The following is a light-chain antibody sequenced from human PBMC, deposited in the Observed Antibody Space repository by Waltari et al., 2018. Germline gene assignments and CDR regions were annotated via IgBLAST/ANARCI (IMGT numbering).Light chain of an antibody. Sequence: SYVLAQPPSVSVAPGVTARITCGGNDMGYKSVHWYQVKAGQAPVVVVSDDSDRPSGIPERFSASNSANTATLTISGLQSDDEADYYCAAWDYRLNIWVFGGGTKLTVL. J-gene: IGLJ3*02. V-gene: IGLV3-21*02. CDR1: DMGYKS. CDR3: AAWDYRLNIWV. CDR2: DDS.